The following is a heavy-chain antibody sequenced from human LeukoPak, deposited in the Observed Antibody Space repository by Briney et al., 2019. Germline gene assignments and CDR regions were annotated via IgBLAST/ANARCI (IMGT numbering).Heavy chain of an antibody. CDR1: GFTVSSNY. Sequence: GGSLRLSCAASGFTVSSNYMSWVRQAPGKGLEWVSVIYSGGSTYYADSVKGRFTISRDNSKNTLYLQMNSLRAEDTAVYYCARDKGYSSGWLYYYYGMDVWGQGTTVTVSS. CDR2: IYSGGST. D-gene: IGHD6-19*01. J-gene: IGHJ6*02. CDR3: ARDKGYSSGWLYYYYGMDV. V-gene: IGHV3-53*01.